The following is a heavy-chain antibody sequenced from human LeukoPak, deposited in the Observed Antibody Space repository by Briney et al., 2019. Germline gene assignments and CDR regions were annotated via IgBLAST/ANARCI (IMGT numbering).Heavy chain of an antibody. V-gene: IGHV4-34*01. CDR2: INHSGST. D-gene: IGHD3-10*01. CDR3: ARQPLYYYGSGSSMGTFDY. CDR1: GGSFSGYY. Sequence: PSETLSLTCAVYGGSFSGYYWSWIRQPPGKGLEWIGEINHSGSTNYNPSLKSRVTISVDTSKNQFSLKLSSVTAADTAVYYCARQPLYYYGSGSSMGTFDYWGQGTLVTVSS. J-gene: IGHJ4*02.